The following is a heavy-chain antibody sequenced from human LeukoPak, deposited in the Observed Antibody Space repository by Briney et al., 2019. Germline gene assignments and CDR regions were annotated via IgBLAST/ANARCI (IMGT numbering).Heavy chain of an antibody. CDR1: GFIFSSYS. D-gene: IGHD2/OR15-2a*01. CDR2: ISSSSGYI. CDR3: ARDPGNYYGMDV. Sequence: GGSLRLSGAASGFIFSSYSMNWVRQAPGKGLEWVSFISSSSGYIYYADSVKGRFTISRDNAKNSLHLQMNSLRAEDTAVYYCARDPGNYYGMDVWGQGTTVSVSS. V-gene: IGHV3-21*06. J-gene: IGHJ6*02.